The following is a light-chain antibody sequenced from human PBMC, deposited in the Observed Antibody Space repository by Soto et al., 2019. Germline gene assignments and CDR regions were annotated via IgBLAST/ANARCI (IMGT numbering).Light chain of an antibody. J-gene: IGKJ2*01. CDR3: HHYGFRRDA. CDR1: ESLRNNY. Sequence: EIVLTQSPGTLSLSPGDRATVSCRASESLRNNYLAWYQQKPGQAPRLLIYGASTKAAGIPDRFSGSGSGTDFTLTITRLEPEDFAVYFCHHYGFRRDAFGQGTRLEI. CDR2: GAS. V-gene: IGKV3-20*01.